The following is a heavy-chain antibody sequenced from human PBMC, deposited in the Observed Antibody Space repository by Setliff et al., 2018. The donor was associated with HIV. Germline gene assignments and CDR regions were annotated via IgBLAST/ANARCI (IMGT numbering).Heavy chain of an antibody. CDR3: TRHSTDPWSLLDY. J-gene: IGHJ4*02. Sequence: GGSLRLSCAASGFTFSGSAMHWVRQASGKGLEWVGRIRSKGYGSATAYAASVKGRFTISRDDSKNTAYLQLDSLKTEDTAVYYCTRHSTDPWSLLDYWGQGTLVTVSS. CDR2: IRSKGYGSAT. V-gene: IGHV3-73*01. D-gene: IGHD1-1*01. CDR1: GFTFSGSA.